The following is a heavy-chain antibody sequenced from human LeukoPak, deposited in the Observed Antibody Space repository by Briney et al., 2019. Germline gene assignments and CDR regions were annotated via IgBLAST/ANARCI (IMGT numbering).Heavy chain of an antibody. V-gene: IGHV4-59*01. D-gene: IGHD6-6*01. CDR2: IYYSGST. CDR3: ARLTSSIASAGGTFWFDP. J-gene: IGHJ5*02. Sequence: SETLSLTCTVSGGSISSYYWSWIRQPPGKGLEWIGYIYYSGSTNYNPSLKSRVTISVDTSKNQFSLKLSSVTAADTAVYYCARLTSSIASAGGTFWFDPWGQGTLVTVSS. CDR1: GGSISSYY.